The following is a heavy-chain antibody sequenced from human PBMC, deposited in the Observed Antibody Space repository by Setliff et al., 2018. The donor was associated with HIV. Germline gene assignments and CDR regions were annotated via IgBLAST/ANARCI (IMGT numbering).Heavy chain of an antibody. V-gene: IGHV4-59*11. CDR1: GLSMRAHH. D-gene: IGHD6-6*01. CDR3: ARDRAVPWGGSSSPFDY. Sequence: SETLSLTCNVSGLSMRAHHWSWVRLPPGKTLEWLGYILYSGNSNYNPSFKNRVTISLNEAKRQFSLDLKSVTSADTAVYYCARDRAVPWGGSSSPFDYWGQGTLVTVSS. CDR2: ILYSGNS. J-gene: IGHJ4*02.